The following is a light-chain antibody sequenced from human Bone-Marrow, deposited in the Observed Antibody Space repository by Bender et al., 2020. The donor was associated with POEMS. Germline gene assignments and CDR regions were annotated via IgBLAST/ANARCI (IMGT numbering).Light chain of an antibody. CDR2: KDN. J-gene: IGLJ1*01. V-gene: IGLV3-25*03. Sequence: SYELTQPPSVSVSPGQTARIICSGDTLSRQFAYWYQQKPGQAPVLMIYKDNERPSGIPERFSASTSGTIATSTISGVQAEDEADYYCQSADTSARSLYVFGTGTKVTVL. CDR3: QSADTSARSLYV. CDR1: TLSRQF.